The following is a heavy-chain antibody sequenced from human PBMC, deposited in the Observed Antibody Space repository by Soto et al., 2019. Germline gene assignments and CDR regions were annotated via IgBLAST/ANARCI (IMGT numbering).Heavy chain of an antibody. V-gene: IGHV1-18*04. CDR1: GYTFTSYC. J-gene: IGHJ5*02. Sequence: ASVEVSCKASGYTFTSYCISWVLQAPGQGLEWMGWISAYNGNTNYAQKLQGRVTMTTDTSTSTAYMELRSLRSNDTAVYYCAREYSSGWYYNWFDPWGQGTLVT. CDR3: AREYSSGWYYNWFDP. D-gene: IGHD6-19*01. CDR2: ISAYNGNT.